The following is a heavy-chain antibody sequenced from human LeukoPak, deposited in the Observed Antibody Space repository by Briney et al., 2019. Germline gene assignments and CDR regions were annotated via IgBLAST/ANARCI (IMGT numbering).Heavy chain of an antibody. CDR1: GFTFSSYD. CDR2: ISYDGSNK. Sequence: GGSLRLSCAASGFTFSSYDMHWVRQAPGKGLEWVAVISYDGSNKYYAASVKGRFTISRDNSKDTLYLQMNSRRPEDTAVYYCAKDQYSGSTAWFDPWGQGTLVTVSS. J-gene: IGHJ5*02. V-gene: IGHV3-30*18. CDR3: AKDQYSGSTAWFDP. D-gene: IGHD1-26*01.